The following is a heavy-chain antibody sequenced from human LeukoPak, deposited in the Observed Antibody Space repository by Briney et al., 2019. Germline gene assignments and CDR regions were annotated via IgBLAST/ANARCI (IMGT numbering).Heavy chain of an antibody. CDR3: PTDRYDNSELKFQH. V-gene: IGHV3-15*01. J-gene: IGHJ1*01. CDR1: GFTLNNAW. D-gene: IGHD3-22*01. CDR2: IKRETDGGTI. Sequence: GGSLRLSCAASGFTLNNAWMSWVRQAPGKGLEWLGRIKRETDGGTIDYAAPVKGRFTISRDDSRNTLYLQMDSLKIEDKAVYYCPTDRYDNSELKFQHWGQGTLVTVSS.